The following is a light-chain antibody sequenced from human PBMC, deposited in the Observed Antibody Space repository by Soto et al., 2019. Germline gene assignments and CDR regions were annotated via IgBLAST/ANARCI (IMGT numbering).Light chain of an antibody. V-gene: IGKV3-20*01. CDR3: HQYGSTPWS. Sequence: EIVLTQSPGALSLSPGESATLSCSASQSVSDTHVAWYQQRPGQAPRLLIYDASRRDIGVPDRFSGSGSGTDFTLTISGLEPEDFAVYFCHQYGSTPWSFGQGTKVDIK. CDR1: QSVSDTH. CDR2: DAS. J-gene: IGKJ1*01.